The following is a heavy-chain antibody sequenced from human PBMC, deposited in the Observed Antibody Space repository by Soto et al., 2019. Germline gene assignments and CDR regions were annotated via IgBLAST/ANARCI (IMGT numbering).Heavy chain of an antibody. D-gene: IGHD4-17*01. CDR2: IRNEASGYAA. CDR3: TRHGSTVTTYYYGMDV. Sequence: PGGSPRLSCSASGVTFSGTAMHWVRQTSGNGLEWVGRIRNEASGYAAAYAASVKGRFDIFRDDLKDTAYLQMNSLKTEDTAVYYCTRHGSTVTTYYYGMDVWGEGTTVTVS. J-gene: IGHJ6*02. V-gene: IGHV3-73*01. CDR1: GVTFSGTA.